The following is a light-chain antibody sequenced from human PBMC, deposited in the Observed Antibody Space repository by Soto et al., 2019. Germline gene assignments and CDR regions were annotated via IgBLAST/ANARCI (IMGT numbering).Light chain of an antibody. Sequence: QSALTQPPSVSAAPGQKVTISCSGNSSNIGSNYVSWYQQLPGTAPRLLIYDNDKRPSGIPDRFSGSKSGTSATLGITGLQTGDEADYYCATWDSILRAGVFGGGTKVTVL. CDR1: SSNIGSNY. CDR3: ATWDSILRAGV. V-gene: IGLV1-51*01. J-gene: IGLJ2*01. CDR2: DND.